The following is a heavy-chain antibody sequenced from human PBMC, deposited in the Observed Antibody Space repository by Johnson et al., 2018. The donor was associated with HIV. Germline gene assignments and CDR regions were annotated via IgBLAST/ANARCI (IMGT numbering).Heavy chain of an antibody. CDR1: GFTFNSYG. CDR2: IWYDGSNK. Sequence: VHLVESGGGVVQPGRSLRLSCAASGFTFNSYGMHWVHQAPGKGLEWVAVIWYDGSNKYYADSVKGRFTISRDNSKNTLYLQMNSLRAEDTAVYYCARRGDCGGDCYPDGCDSGGQGTRVTVAS. D-gene: IGHD2-21*02. V-gene: IGHV3-33*01. J-gene: IGHJ3*02. CDR3: ARRGDCGGDCYPDGCDS.